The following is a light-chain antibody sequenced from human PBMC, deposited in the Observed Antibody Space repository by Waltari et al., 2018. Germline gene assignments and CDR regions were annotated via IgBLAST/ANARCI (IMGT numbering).Light chain of an antibody. J-gene: IGLJ3*02. V-gene: IGLV7-46*01. CDR1: TCAVPILHS. CDR3: LLSYSGVRLYWV. Sequence: QSLVTQAPSLTVSPCGAVTLTSGSSTCAVPILHSPYFLQQKTDQAPRTLIYDTSDKHSWTPARFSGSLLGGKAALTLSGAQPEDEADYYCLLSYSGVRLYWVFGGGTKLTVL. CDR2: DTS.